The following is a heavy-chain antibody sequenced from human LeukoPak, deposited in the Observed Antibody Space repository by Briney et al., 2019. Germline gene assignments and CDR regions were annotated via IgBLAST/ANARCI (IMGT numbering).Heavy chain of an antibody. CDR2: ISAYDGNT. J-gene: IGHJ6*04. CDR3: ARDSGSAVTPYYYYGMDV. CDR1: GYTFTSYG. Sequence: ASVKVSCKASGYTFTSYGISWVRQAPGQGLEWMGWISAYDGNTNYAQKLQGRVTMTTDTSTSTAYMELRSLRSDDTAVYYCARDSGSAVTPYYYYGMDVWGKGTTATVSS. D-gene: IGHD4-17*01. V-gene: IGHV1-18*04.